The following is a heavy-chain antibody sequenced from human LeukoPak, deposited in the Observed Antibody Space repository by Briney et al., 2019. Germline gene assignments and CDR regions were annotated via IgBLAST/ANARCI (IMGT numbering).Heavy chain of an antibody. CDR3: ARGVSGKLRGWFDP. Sequence: SETLSLTCAVYRGSFSGYYWTWIRQPPGQGLEWIGDMHQSGSPTYSPSLTSRVTISIDTSKNQFSLKLNSVTAADTAVYYCARGVSGKLRGWFDPWGQGTLVTVSS. CDR1: RGSFSGYY. J-gene: IGHJ5*02. CDR2: MHQSGSP. V-gene: IGHV4-34*01. D-gene: IGHD1-26*01.